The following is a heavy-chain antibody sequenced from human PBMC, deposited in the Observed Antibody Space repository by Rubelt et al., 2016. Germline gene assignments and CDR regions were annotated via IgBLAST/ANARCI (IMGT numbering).Heavy chain of an antibody. J-gene: IGHJ2*01. D-gene: IGHD3-22*01. CDR2: IYYSGGT. CDR1: GGSISSYY. Sequence: QVQLQESGPGLVKPSETLSLTCTVSGGSISSYYWSWIRQPPGKGLEWIGYIYYSGGTNYNPSLKGLATRSVAPSKNQCSRNLSAVTAADPAVYYWTRQGDSSGRWSFDLWGRGTLVTVSS. CDR3: TRQGDSSGRWSFDL. V-gene: IGHV4-59*08.